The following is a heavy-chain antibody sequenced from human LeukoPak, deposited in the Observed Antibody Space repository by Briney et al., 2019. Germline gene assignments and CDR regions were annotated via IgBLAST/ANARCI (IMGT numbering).Heavy chain of an antibody. CDR2: IYSSGST. D-gene: IGHD4-17*01. J-gene: IGHJ4*02. CDR1: GFTVSSNY. Sequence: LSCAAXGFTVSSNYMNWVRQAPGKGVEWVSVIYSSGSTSYADSVKGRFTISRDNSKNTLYLQMNSLRAEDTAVYYCARDLYGVSHDYWGQGTLVTVSS. CDR3: ARDLYGVSHDY. V-gene: IGHV3-53*01.